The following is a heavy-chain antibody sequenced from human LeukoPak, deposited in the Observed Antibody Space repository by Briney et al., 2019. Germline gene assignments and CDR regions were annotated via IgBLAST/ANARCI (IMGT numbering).Heavy chain of an antibody. CDR3: AYHAPADYGDY. CDR2: ISGNGDST. CDR1: RFTFSSYD. V-gene: IGHV3-23*01. J-gene: IGHJ4*02. Sequence: QPGGSLRLSCAASRFTFSSYDMGWVRQAPGKGLEWVSAISGNGDSTYYADSVKGRFTISRDNSKHTLYLQMNSLSAEDTAVCYCAYHAPADYGDYWGRGTLVIVSA.